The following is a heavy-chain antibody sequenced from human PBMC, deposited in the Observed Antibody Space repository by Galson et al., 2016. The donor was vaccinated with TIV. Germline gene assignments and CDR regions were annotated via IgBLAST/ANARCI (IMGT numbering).Heavy chain of an antibody. CDR1: GGTFSTYA. J-gene: IGHJ6*02. V-gene: IGHV1-69*04. Sequence: SVKVSCKASGGTFSTYAVNWVRQAPGQGLEWMGRIIPIFGIINYSQNFQGRVTLTADRFTSTVSMELSGLTSDDTAVYYCATETGSSGMDVWDQGTTVTVSS. CDR3: ATETGSSGMDV. CDR2: IIPIFGII. D-gene: IGHD3-10*01.